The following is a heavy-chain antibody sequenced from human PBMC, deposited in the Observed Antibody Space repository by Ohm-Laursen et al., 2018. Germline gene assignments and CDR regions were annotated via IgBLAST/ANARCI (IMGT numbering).Heavy chain of an antibody. CDR2: IYYSGST. CDR1: GGSISSSSYC. CDR3: ARAFWNGYNDAFDV. D-gene: IGHD3-3*01. Sequence: PSETLSLTCPVSGGSISSSSYCWGWIRQPPGKGLEWIGNIYYSGSTYYNPSLRSRLTVSVDTSKNQFSLKLSSVTATDTAVYYCARAFWNGYNDAFDVWGQGTMVTVSS. J-gene: IGHJ3*01. V-gene: IGHV4-39*01.